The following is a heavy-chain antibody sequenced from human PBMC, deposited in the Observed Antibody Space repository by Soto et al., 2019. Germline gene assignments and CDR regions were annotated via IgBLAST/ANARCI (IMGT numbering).Heavy chain of an antibody. CDR2: IYSGGST. D-gene: IGHD2-15*01. Sequence: SCKASGYTFSSYATHWVRQAPGKGLEWVSVIYSGGSTYYADSVKGRFTISRDNSKNTLYLQMNSLRAEDTAVYYCARTYCSGGSGPDAFIIWGQGTMVTVSS. V-gene: IGHV3-66*01. CDR3: ARTYCSGGSGPDAFII. CDR1: GYTFSSYA. J-gene: IGHJ3*02.